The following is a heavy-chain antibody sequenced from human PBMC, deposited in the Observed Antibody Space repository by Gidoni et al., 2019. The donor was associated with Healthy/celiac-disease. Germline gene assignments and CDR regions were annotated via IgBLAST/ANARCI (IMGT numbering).Heavy chain of an antibody. CDR1: GGSFSGYY. CDR3: ARGQIPGDY. V-gene: IGHV4-34*01. J-gene: IGHJ4*02. CDR2: INHSGST. Sequence: TCAVYGGSFSGYYWSWIRQPPGKGLEWIGEINHSGSTNYNPSLKSRVTISVDTSKNQFSLKLSSVTAADTAVYYCARGQIPGDYWGQGTLVTVSS.